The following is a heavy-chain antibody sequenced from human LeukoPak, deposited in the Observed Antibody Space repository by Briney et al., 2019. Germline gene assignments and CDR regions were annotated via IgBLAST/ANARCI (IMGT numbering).Heavy chain of an antibody. CDR3: ARSGVISGSYLRALDYYYGMDV. Sequence: SETLSLTCTVSGYSISSGYYWGWIRQPPGKGLEWIGSIYHSGSTYYNPSLKSRVTISVDTSKNQFSLKLSSVTAADTAVYYCARSGVISGSYLRALDYYYGMDVWGQGTTVTVSS. V-gene: IGHV4-38-2*02. CDR1: GYSISSGYY. D-gene: IGHD1-26*01. CDR2: IYHSGST. J-gene: IGHJ6*02.